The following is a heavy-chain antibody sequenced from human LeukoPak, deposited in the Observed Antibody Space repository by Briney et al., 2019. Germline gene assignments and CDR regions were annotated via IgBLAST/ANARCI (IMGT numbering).Heavy chain of an antibody. Sequence: SETLSLTCTVSGGPISNYYWSWIRQIPGKGLEWIGNIYYSGTTNYNPSLKSRVTISVDTSKNQISLKLSSVTAADTAVYYCAKDVNGDYDYWDQGTLVTVSS. CDR3: AKDVNGDYDY. V-gene: IGHV4-59*01. CDR1: GGPISNYY. D-gene: IGHD4-17*01. J-gene: IGHJ4*02. CDR2: IYYSGTT.